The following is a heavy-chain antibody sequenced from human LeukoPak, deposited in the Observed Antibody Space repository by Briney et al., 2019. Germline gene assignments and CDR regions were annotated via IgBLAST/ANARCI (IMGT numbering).Heavy chain of an antibody. J-gene: IGHJ4*02. CDR2: IKGDGSEK. V-gene: IGHV3-7*01. CDR1: GFTFSTYW. D-gene: IGHD3-22*01. Sequence: QPGGSLRLSCSASGFTFSTYWMSWVRQAPGEGLEWVASIKGDGSEKYYVDSVKGRFTISRDNAKNSLYLQMNSLRAEDTAVYYCARDRGWRSSGYYLYYFDFWGQGTLVTVSS. CDR3: ARDRGWRSSGYYLYYFDF.